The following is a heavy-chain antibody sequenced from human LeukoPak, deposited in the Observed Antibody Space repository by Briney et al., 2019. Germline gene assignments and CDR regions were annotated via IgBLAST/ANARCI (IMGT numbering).Heavy chain of an antibody. Sequence: GGSLRLSCAASGFTFSSYTMNWVRQAPGKGLEWVSYISSSSSTIYYADSVKGRFTISRDNSKNTLSLQMNSLRAVDTAVYYCARTTKEFDILTGYYFDYWGQGTLVTVSS. V-gene: IGHV3-48*01. J-gene: IGHJ4*02. CDR3: ARTTKEFDILTGYYFDY. CDR1: GFTFSSYT. CDR2: ISSSSSTI. D-gene: IGHD3-9*01.